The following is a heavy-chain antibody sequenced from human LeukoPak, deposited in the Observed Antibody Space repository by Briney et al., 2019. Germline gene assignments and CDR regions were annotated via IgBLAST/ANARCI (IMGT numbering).Heavy chain of an antibody. J-gene: IGHJ4*02. CDR3: ARDASGSHFDY. CDR2: IKQDGSEK. Sequence: PGGSLRLSCAASGFTFSGYWMSWVRQAPGKGLEWVANIKQDGSEKYYVDSVKGRFTISRDNAKNSLYLQMNSLRAEDTAVYYCARDASGSHFDYWGQGTLVTVSS. D-gene: IGHD1-26*01. CDR1: GFTFSGYW. V-gene: IGHV3-7*03.